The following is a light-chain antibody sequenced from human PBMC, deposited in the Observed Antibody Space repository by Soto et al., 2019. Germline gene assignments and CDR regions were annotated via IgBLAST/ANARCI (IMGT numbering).Light chain of an antibody. CDR3: QQANSFPLT. CDR1: QDINSW. J-gene: IGKJ4*01. CDR2: AAS. Sequence: DLQMTQSPSSVSASVGDRVTITCRASQDINSWLAWYQQKPGIAPKLLISAASSLQSGVPSRFSGSGSGTDFTLTISSLQPEDFATYYCQQANSFPLTFGGGTKVQIK. V-gene: IGKV1-12*01.